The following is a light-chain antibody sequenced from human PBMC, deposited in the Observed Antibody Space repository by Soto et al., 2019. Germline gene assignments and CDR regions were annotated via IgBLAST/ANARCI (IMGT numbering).Light chain of an antibody. CDR2: DAS. J-gene: IGKJ3*01. V-gene: IGKV3-11*01. CDR1: QSVGSY. CDR3: QHRSNWMFA. Sequence: EIVLTQSPATLSLSPGERATLSCRASQSVGSYLAWYQQKPGQAPRLLIYDASNRATGTPARFSGSGSGTDFNLTISSLEPEDFAVYYCQHRSNWMFAFGPGTKVDIK.